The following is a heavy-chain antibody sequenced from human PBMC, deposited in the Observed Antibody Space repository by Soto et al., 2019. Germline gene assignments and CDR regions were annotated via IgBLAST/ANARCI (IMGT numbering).Heavy chain of an antibody. D-gene: IGHD1-1*01. V-gene: IGHV1-3*01. CDR3: ARADLDLYYYYYYMDV. CDR1: GYTFTSYA. CDR2: INAGNGNT. J-gene: IGHJ6*03. Sequence: ASVKVSCKASGYTFTSYAMHRVRQAPGQRLEWMGWINAGNGNTKYSQKFQGRVTITRDTSASTAYMKLSSLRSEDTAVYYCARADLDLYYYYYYMDVWGKGTTVTVSS.